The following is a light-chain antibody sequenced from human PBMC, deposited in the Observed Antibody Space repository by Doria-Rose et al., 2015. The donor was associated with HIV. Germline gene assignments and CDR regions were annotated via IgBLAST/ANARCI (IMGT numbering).Light chain of an antibody. Sequence: TQPPGTLSSSPGERATLSCRASQSFSSTYLAWYQQKPGQAPSLLIYDGSTRATGIPDRLSASGSGTDFTLAINRLEPEDLALYYCHQYGTSWTFGQGTRVEF. CDR3: HQYGTSWT. CDR1: QSFSSTY. CDR2: DGS. J-gene: IGKJ1*01. V-gene: IGKV3-20*01.